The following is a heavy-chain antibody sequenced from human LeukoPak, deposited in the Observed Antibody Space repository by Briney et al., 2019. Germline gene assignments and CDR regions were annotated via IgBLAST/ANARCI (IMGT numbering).Heavy chain of an antibody. J-gene: IGHJ3*02. CDR3: ARAWGARDAFDI. V-gene: IGHV3-7*01. D-gene: IGHD3-16*01. CDR2: IKQDGSEK. CDR1: GFTFSSHW. Sequence: PGGSLRLSCAASGFTFSSHWMSWVRQAPGKGLEWVANIKQDGSEKYYVDSVKGRFTISRDNAKNSLYLQMNSLRAEDTAVYYCARAWGARDAFDIWGQGTMVTVSS.